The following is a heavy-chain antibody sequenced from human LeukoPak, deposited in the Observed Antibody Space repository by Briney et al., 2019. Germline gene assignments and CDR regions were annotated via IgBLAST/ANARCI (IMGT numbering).Heavy chain of an antibody. CDR2: ISRSSTTI. Sequence: GGSLRLSCAASGFTFSSYSMNWVRQAPGKGLEWLSYISRSSTTIYNADSIKGRFTISRDNAKNSLYLQMNSLRAEDTAVYYCARGNWEPSDYWGQGTLVTVSS. CDR3: ARGNWEPSDY. J-gene: IGHJ4*02. V-gene: IGHV3-48*01. CDR1: GFTFSSYS. D-gene: IGHD7-27*01.